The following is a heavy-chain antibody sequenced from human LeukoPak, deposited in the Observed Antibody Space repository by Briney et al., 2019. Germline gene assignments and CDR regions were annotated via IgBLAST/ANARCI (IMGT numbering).Heavy chain of an antibody. V-gene: IGHV3-64*04. J-gene: IGHJ4*02. CDR2: ISRNGGST. CDR3: VRDRDIAYLRADF. Sequence: GGSLRLSCSASGFTFSSFAMHWVRQAPGKGLEYVAAISRNGGSTYYTDSVKGRFTISRDNSKNTLYLQMNSLRAEDTAVYYCVRDRDIAYLRADFWGQGTLVTVSS. D-gene: IGHD5-12*01. CDR1: GFTFSSFA.